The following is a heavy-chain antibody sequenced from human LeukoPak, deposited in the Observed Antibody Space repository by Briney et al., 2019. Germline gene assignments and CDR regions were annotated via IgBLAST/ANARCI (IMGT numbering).Heavy chain of an antibody. D-gene: IGHD3-16*01. CDR2: ISYDGSNK. CDR3: ARDGAPYYDYVWGSSNWFDP. CDR1: GFTFSSYA. V-gene: IGHV3-30*04. J-gene: IGHJ5*02. Sequence: GRSLRLSCAAPGFTFSSYAMHWVRQAPGKGLEWVAVISYDGSNKYYADSVKGRFTISRDNSKNTLYLQMNSLRAEDTAVYYCARDGAPYYDYVWGSSNWFDPWGQGTLVTVSS.